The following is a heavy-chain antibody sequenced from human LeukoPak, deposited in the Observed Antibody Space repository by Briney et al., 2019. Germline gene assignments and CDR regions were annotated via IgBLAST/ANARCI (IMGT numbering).Heavy chain of an antibody. Sequence: GGSLRLSCAASGFTFSSYSMNWVRQAPGKGLEWVSSISSSGSTIYYADSVKGRFTISRDNAKNSLYLQMNSLRAEDTAVYYCARDLYRIVVVPHYFDYWGQGTLVTVSS. CDR3: ARDLYRIVVVPHYFDY. D-gene: IGHD3-22*01. J-gene: IGHJ4*02. CDR2: ISSSGSTI. CDR1: GFTFSSYS. V-gene: IGHV3-48*04.